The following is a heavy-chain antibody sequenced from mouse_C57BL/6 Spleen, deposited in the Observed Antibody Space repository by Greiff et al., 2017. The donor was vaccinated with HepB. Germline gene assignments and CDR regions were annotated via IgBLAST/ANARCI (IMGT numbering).Heavy chain of an antibody. V-gene: IGHV1-52*01. CDR3: TRRTYYYWYFDV. D-gene: IGHD2-10*01. J-gene: IGHJ1*03. CDR2: IDPSDSET. Sequence: QVQLQQPGAELVSPGSSVKLSCKASGYTFTSYWMHWVKQRPIQGLEWIGNIDPSDSETHYNQKFTDKATLTVDKSSSTAYMQLSSRTSEDSAVYYCTRRTYYYWYFDVWGTETTGTVSA. CDR1: GYTFTSYW.